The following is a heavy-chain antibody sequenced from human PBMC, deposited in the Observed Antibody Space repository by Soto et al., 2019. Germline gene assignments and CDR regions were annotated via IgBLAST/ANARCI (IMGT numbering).Heavy chain of an antibody. Sequence: QVQLVQSGAEVEKPGSSVKVSCKASGVTFSSYAISWVRQAPGQGLEWMGGIIPIFGTANYAQKFQCRVTITATEYTRTAYMELNNLRSEDTAVYFCERATYSSGYFGSYYYYGMDFWGQGTTVTVS. D-gene: IGHD6-19*01. CDR3: ERATYSSGYFGSYYYYGMDF. CDR2: IIPIFGTA. J-gene: IGHJ6*02. V-gene: IGHV1-69*01. CDR1: GVTFSSYA.